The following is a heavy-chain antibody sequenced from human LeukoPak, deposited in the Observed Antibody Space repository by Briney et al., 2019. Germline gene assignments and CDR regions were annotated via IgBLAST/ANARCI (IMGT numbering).Heavy chain of an antibody. V-gene: IGHV3-30-3*01. J-gene: IGHJ4*02. D-gene: IGHD2-2*01. Sequence: GRSLRLSCAASGFTFSSYAMHWVRQAPGKGLEWVAVISYDGSNKFYADSVKGRFTISRDNSKNTLYLQMNSLRAEDTAVYYCARGYCSSTSCPLGYWGQGTPVTVSS. CDR3: ARGYCSSTSCPLGY. CDR2: ISYDGSNK. CDR1: GFTFSSYA.